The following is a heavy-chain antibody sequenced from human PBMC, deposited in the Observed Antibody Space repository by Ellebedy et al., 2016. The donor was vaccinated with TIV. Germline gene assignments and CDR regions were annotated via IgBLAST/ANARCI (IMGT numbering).Heavy chain of an antibody. D-gene: IGHD4-17*01. Sequence: GESLKISXAASGFTFSSYAMSWVRQAPGKGLEWVSAISGSGGSTYYADSVKGRFTISRDNSKNTLYLQMNSLRAEDTAVYYCAKGGYGDYVTPWGQGTLVTVSS. CDR2: ISGSGGST. CDR1: GFTFSSYA. CDR3: AKGGYGDYVTP. V-gene: IGHV3-23*01. J-gene: IGHJ5*02.